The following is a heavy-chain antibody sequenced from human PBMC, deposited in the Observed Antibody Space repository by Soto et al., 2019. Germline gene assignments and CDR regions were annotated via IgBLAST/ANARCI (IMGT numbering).Heavy chain of an antibody. CDR2: IIPIFGTA. D-gene: IGHD3-22*01. Sequence: SVKVSCKASGGTFSSYAISWVRQAPGQGLEWMGGIIPIFGTANYAQKFQGRVTITADKSTSTAYMELSSLRSEDTAVYYCARDGTLYDSSAYYYLYWGQGTLVTVSS. CDR3: ARDGTLYDSSAYYYLY. J-gene: IGHJ4*02. CDR1: GGTFSSYA. V-gene: IGHV1-69*06.